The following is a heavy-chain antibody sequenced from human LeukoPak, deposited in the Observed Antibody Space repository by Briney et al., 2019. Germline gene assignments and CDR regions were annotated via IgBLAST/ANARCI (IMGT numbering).Heavy chain of an antibody. V-gene: IGHV4-59*01. CDR3: ARSYSSSWYITQYYYYMDV. Sequence: PSETLSLTCTVSGGSISSYDLSWIRQPPGKGLEWMGYIHYSGSTNYNHSLKSRVTISVDTSKNQFSLKLSSVTAADTAVYYCARSYSSSWYITQYYYYMDVWGKGTTVTVSS. CDR2: IHYSGST. D-gene: IGHD6-13*01. CDR1: GGSISSYD. J-gene: IGHJ6*03.